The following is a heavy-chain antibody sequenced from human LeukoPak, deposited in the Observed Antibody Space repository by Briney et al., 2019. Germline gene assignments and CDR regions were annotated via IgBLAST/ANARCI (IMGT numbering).Heavy chain of an antibody. V-gene: IGHV3-30*04. CDR2: ISYDGSNK. CDR1: GFTFSSYA. CDR3: ARDYLPHSSSWYYFDY. Sequence: PGGSLRLSCAASGFTFSSYAMHWVRQAPGKGLEWVAVISYDGSNKYYADSVKGRFTISRDNSKNTLYLQMNNLRAEDTALYHCARDYLPHSSSWYYFDYWGQGTLVTVSS. D-gene: IGHD6-13*01. J-gene: IGHJ4*02.